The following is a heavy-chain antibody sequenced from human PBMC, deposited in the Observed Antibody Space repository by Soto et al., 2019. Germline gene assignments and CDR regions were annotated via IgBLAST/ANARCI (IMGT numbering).Heavy chain of an antibody. J-gene: IGHJ6*03. CDR2: MSGSGGST. CDR1: GFTFSSYA. Sequence: EVQLLESGGGLVQPGGSLRLSCAASGFTFSSYAMSWVRQAPGKGLEWVSAMSGSGGSTYYADSVKGRFTISRDNSKNTLYLQMNSLRAEDTAVYYCAKDGYSSSWYGLYYYYMDVWVKGTTVTVSS. V-gene: IGHV3-23*01. CDR3: AKDGYSSSWYGLYYYYMDV. D-gene: IGHD6-13*01.